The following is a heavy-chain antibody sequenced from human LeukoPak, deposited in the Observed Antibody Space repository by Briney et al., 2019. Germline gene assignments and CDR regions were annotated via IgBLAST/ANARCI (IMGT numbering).Heavy chain of an antibody. J-gene: IGHJ4*02. CDR2: INHSGST. CDR1: GGSFSGYY. D-gene: IGHD1-1*01. V-gene: IGHV4-34*01. CDR3: ASSRGLERRDY. Sequence: RPSETLSLTCAVYGGSFSGYYWSWICQPPGKGLEWIGEINHSGSTNYNPSLKSRVTISVDTSKNQFSLKLSSVTAADTAVYYCASSRGLERRDYWGQGTLVTVSS.